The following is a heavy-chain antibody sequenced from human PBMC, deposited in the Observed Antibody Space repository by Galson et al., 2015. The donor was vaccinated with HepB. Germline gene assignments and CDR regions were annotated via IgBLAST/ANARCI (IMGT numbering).Heavy chain of an antibody. CDR1: GFTFDDYA. Sequence: SLRLSCAASGFTFDDYAMHWVRQAPGKGLEWVSGISWNSGSIGYADSVKGRFTISRDNAKNSLYLQMNSLRAEDTALYYCTKDMSPVGYYYDSSGYYSWGHDAFDIWGQGTMVTVSS. CDR3: TKDMSPVGYYYDSSGYYSWGHDAFDI. V-gene: IGHV3-9*01. D-gene: IGHD3-22*01. J-gene: IGHJ3*02. CDR2: ISWNSGSI.